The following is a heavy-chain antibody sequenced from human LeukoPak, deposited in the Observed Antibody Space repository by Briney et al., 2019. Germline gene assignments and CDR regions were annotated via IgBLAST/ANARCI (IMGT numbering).Heavy chain of an antibody. D-gene: IGHD3-22*01. CDR2: IYRSEST. CDR1: GGSISSYY. V-gene: IGHV4-59*12. Sequence: PSETLSLTCTASGGSISSYYWTWIRQPPGKGLEWIGYIYRSESTNYNPSLKSRVTISEETSKNQFSLKLTSVTAADTAVYFCARALFRYDSSSRSVNWYFDLWGRGTLVTVSS. CDR3: ARALFRYDSSSRSVNWYFDL. J-gene: IGHJ2*01.